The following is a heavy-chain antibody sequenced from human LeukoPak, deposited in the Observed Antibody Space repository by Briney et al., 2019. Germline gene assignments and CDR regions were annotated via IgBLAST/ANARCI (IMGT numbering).Heavy chain of an antibody. D-gene: IGHD4-23*01. CDR3: ARSGYGGNSGVDY. CDR2: ISSSSSYI. V-gene: IGHV3-21*01. CDR1: GFTFSSFW. Sequence: GGSLRLSCEVSGFTFSSFWMNWVRQAPGKGLEWVSSISSSSSYIYYADSVKGRFTISRDNAKNSLYLQMNSLRAEDTAVYYCARSGYGGNSGVDYWGQGTLVTVSS. J-gene: IGHJ4*02.